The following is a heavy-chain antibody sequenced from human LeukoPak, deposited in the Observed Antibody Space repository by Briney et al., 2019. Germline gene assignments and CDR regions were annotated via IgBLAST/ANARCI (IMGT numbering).Heavy chain of an antibody. CDR3: AREGADKCSSTSCYPGGYYYYGMDV. CDR2: ISSSGSTI. V-gene: IGHV3-48*03. J-gene: IGHJ6*04. Sequence: GGSLRLSCAASGFTFSSYEMNWVRQAPGKGLERVSYISSSGSTIYYADSVKGRFTISRDNAKNSLYLQMNSLRAEDTAVYYCAREGADKCSSTSCYPGGYYYYGMDVWGKGTTVTVSS. CDR1: GFTFSSYE. D-gene: IGHD2-2*01.